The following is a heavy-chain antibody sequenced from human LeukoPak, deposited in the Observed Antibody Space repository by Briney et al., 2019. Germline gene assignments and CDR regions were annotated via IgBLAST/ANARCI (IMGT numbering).Heavy chain of an antibody. J-gene: IGHJ6*02. Sequence: GASVKVSCKASGGTFSSYTISWVRQASGQGLEWMGRIIPILGIANYAQKFQGRVTITADKSTSTAYMELSSLRSEDTAVYYCARIRSYCGGDCEDYYYGMDVWGQGTTVTVSS. CDR2: IIPILGIA. D-gene: IGHD2-21*02. CDR1: GGTFSSYT. CDR3: ARIRSYCGGDCEDYYYGMDV. V-gene: IGHV1-69*02.